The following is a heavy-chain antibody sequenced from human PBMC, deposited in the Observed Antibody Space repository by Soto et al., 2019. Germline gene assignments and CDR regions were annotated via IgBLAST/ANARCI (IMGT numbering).Heavy chain of an antibody. Sequence: QVQLVESGGGVVQPGRSLRLSCAASGFPFTSYGMHWVREGPGKGLEWLAVISYDGSNKFYADSVKGRFTISRDNSKNTLYLQMNSLRPEDKSLSYCVGGQFYFDYRGQGTLVIVSS. V-gene: IGHV3-30*03. CDR2: ISYDGSNK. CDR3: VGGQFYFDY. D-gene: IGHD3-10*01. CDR1: GFPFTSYG. J-gene: IGHJ4*02.